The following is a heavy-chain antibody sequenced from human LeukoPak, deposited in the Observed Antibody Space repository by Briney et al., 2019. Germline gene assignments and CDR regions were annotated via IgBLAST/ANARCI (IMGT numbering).Heavy chain of an antibody. CDR2: IIPILGIA. Sequence: SVTVSCKASGGTFSSYAISWVRQAPGQGLEWMGRIIPILGIANYAQKFQGRVTITADKSTSTAYMELSSLRSEDTAVYYCARDQSYYDSSGYYPRNFDYWGQGTLVTVSS. CDR1: GGTFSSYA. J-gene: IGHJ4*02. D-gene: IGHD3-22*01. CDR3: ARDQSYYDSSGYYPRNFDY. V-gene: IGHV1-69*04.